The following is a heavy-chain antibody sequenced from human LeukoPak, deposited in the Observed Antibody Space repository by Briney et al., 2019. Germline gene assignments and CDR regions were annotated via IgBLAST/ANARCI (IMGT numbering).Heavy chain of an antibody. V-gene: IGHV3-30-3*01. CDR1: GFTFSSYA. CDR2: ISYDGSNK. CDR3: AREGAYYDSSGYYRDDYYYGMDV. J-gene: IGHJ6*02. Sequence: PGGSLRLSCAASGFTFSSYAMHWVRQAPGKGLEWVAVISYDGSNKYYADSVKGRFTISRGNSKNTLYLQMNSLRAEDTAVYYCAREGAYYDSSGYYRDDYYYGMDVWGQGTTVTVSS. D-gene: IGHD3-22*01.